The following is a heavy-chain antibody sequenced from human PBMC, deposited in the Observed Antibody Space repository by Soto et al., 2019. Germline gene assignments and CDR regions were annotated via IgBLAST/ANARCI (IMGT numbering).Heavy chain of an antibody. V-gene: IGHV4-4*07. CDR3: ARASRCKSEYECFAWIDQ. J-gene: IGHJ4*02. D-gene: IGHD6-6*01. CDR2: IYSSGDT. CDR1: IDSVSSFY. Sequence: SETLSLTCTVSIDSVSSFYWTLIRQPAGKGLEWIGRIYSSGDTNYNPSLKSRVTMSVDTAKNQFSLKVTSVTAADTAVYYCARASRCKSEYECFAWIDQWGQGTLVTVS.